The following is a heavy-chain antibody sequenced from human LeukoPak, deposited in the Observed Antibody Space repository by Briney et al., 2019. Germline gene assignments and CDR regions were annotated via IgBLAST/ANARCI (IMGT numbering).Heavy chain of an antibody. CDR1: GGSISSYY. D-gene: IGHD6-19*01. CDR3: ARGDSSGWGNWFDP. Sequence: SETLSLTCTVAGGSISSYYWSWIRRPPGKGLEWIGYIYYSGSTNYNPSLKSRVTISVDTSKNQFSLKLSSVTAADTAVYYCARGDSSGWGNWFDPWGQGTLVTVSS. CDR2: IYYSGST. V-gene: IGHV4-59*01. J-gene: IGHJ5*02.